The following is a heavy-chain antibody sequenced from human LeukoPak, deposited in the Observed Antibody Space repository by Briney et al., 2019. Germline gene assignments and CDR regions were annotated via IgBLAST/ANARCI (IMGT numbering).Heavy chain of an antibody. J-gene: IGHJ4*02. D-gene: IGHD7-27*01. V-gene: IGHV1-2*02. CDR2: INPNSGGT. CDR3: ARDWGSIKVIADY. Sequence: ASVKVSCKASGYTFTGYYMHWVRQAPGQGLEWMGWINPNSGGTNYAQKLQGRVTMTTDTSTSTAYMELRSLRSDDTALYFCARDWGSIKVIADYWGQGTLVTVSS. CDR1: GYTFTGYY.